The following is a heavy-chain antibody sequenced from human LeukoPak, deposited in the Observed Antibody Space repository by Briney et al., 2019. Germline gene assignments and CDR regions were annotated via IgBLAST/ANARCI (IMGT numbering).Heavy chain of an antibody. V-gene: IGHV4-4*07. Sequence: SETLSLTCTVSGGSISSYYWSWIRQPAGKGLEWIGRIYSSGSTDYNPSLKSRVTMSVDTSKNQFSLKLTSVTAADTAVYYCARVPPASSGWYYMDVWGKGTTVTVSS. D-gene: IGHD6-25*01. CDR1: GGSISSYY. J-gene: IGHJ6*03. CDR3: ARVPPASSGWYYMDV. CDR2: IYSSGST.